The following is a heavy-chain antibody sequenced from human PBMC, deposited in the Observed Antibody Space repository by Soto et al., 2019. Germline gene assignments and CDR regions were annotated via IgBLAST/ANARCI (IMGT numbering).Heavy chain of an antibody. V-gene: IGHV3-33*01. CDR2: IWYDGSNK. CDR3: AREGQQLDYFDY. Sequence: GGSLRLSCAASGFTFSSYGMHWVRQAPGKGLEWVAVIWYDGSNKYYADSVKGRFTISRDNSKNTLYLQMNSLRAEDTAVYYCAREGQQLDYFDYWGQGTLVTVSS. D-gene: IGHD6-13*01. J-gene: IGHJ4*02. CDR1: GFTFSSYG.